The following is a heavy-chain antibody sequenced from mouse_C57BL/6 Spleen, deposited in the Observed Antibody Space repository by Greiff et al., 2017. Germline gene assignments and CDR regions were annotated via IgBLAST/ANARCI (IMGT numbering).Heavy chain of an antibody. Sequence: QVQLQQPGTELVKPGASVKLSCKASGYTFTSYWMHWVKQRPGQGLEWIGNNNPSNGGTNYNEKFKSKATLTVDKSSSTAYMQLSSLTSEDSAVYYCARDDYDGGNAMDYWGQGTSVTVSS. D-gene: IGHD2-4*01. V-gene: IGHV1-53*01. CDR3: ARDDYDGGNAMDY. CDR1: GYTFTSYW. J-gene: IGHJ4*01. CDR2: NNPSNGGT.